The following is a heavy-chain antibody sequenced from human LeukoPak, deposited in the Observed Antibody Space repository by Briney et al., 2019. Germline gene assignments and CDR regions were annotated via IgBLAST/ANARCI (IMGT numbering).Heavy chain of an antibody. V-gene: IGHV1-46*01. CDR1: GYTFTSYY. J-gene: IGHJ4*02. D-gene: IGHD2/OR15-2a*01. CDR2: INPSGGST. CDR3: ARGGTTFDY. Sequence: GASVKVSCKASGYTFTSYYMHWVRQAPGQGLEWMGIINPSGGSTNYAQKFQGRVTITADESTSTAYMELSSLRSEDTAVYYCARGGTTFDYWGQGTLVTVSS.